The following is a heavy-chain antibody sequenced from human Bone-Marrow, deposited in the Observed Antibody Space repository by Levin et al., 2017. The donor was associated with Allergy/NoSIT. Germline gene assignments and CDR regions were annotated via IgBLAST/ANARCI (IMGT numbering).Heavy chain of an antibody. CDR3: ARDRGLRLGELSTYGMDV. J-gene: IGHJ6*02. CDR1: GFTFSSYG. Sequence: TGGSLRLSCAASGFTFSSYGMHWVRQAPGKGLEWVAVIWYDGSNKYYADSVKGRFTISRDNSKNTLYLQMNSLRAEDTAVYYCARDRGLRLGELSTYGMDVWGQGTTVTVSS. CDR2: IWYDGSNK. D-gene: IGHD3-16*02. V-gene: IGHV3-33*01.